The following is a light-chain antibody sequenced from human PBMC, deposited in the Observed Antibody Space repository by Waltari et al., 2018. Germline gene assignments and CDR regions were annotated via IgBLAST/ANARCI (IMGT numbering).Light chain of an antibody. CDR2: EDV. CDR3: YSTDSSGNVQV. CDR1: ALPKKY. J-gene: IGLJ2*01. Sequence: SYELTQPPSVSVSPGQTARITCSGDALPKKYAYWYQQKSGQAPVQVIYEDVKRPSGIPERFSGSSSGTMVTLTISGAQVEDEADYYCYSTDSSGNVQVFGGGTKLIVL. V-gene: IGLV3-10*01.